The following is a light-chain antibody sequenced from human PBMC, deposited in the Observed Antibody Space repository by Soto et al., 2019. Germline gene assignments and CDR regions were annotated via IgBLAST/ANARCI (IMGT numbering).Light chain of an antibody. CDR3: QQYYSYLWT. V-gene: IGKV1-8*01. J-gene: IGKJ1*01. CDR1: QTISNF. CDR2: AAS. Sequence: IQMIQSPSSLSASVGDRVTITCRASQTISNFLNWYQMKPGKAPKLLIYAASTLQSGVPSRFSGSGSGTDFTLTISCLQSEDFATYYCQQYYSYLWTFGQGTKVEIK.